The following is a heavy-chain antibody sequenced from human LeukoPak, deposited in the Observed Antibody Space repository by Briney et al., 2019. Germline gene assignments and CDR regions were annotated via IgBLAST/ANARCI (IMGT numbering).Heavy chain of an antibody. J-gene: IGHJ5*02. CDR2: IYYSGST. CDR1: GGSISSYY. D-gene: IGHD2-21*01. Sequence: SETLSLTCTVSGGSISSYYWSWIRQPPGKGLEWIGYIYYSGSTNYNPSLKSRVTISVDTSKNQFSLKLSSVTAADTAVYYCAKSDLPPNWFDPWGQGTLVIVSS. V-gene: IGHV4-59*01. CDR3: AKSDLPPNWFDP.